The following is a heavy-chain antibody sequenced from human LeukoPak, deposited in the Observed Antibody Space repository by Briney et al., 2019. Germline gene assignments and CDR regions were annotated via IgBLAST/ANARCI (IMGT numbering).Heavy chain of an antibody. J-gene: IGHJ5*02. CDR1: GIIITSYW. D-gene: IGHD3-16*01. CDR2: IKQDGSEK. V-gene: IGHV3-7*01. Sequence: GGSLRLSCAASGIIITSYWMSWVRQTPGKGLEWVANIKQDGSEKNYVDSVKGRFTSFRDNARNSLYLQMNSLRAEDTAVYYCASHSYGYNHWGQGTLVIVSS. CDR3: ASHSYGYNH.